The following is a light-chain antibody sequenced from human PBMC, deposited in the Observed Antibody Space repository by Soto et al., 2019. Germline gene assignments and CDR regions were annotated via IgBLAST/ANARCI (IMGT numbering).Light chain of an antibody. CDR1: QNINTW. J-gene: IGKJ1*01. CDR2: DAS. Sequence: DIQITQSHTTLSACVLDRVSITCRASQNINTWVAWYQQKPGRAPKLLIFDASSLESGVPSRFSGNGSGTEFTLTISGLQPDDFASYYCQQYNSYSGMFGQGTKVDI. CDR3: QQYNSYSGM. V-gene: IGKV1-5*01.